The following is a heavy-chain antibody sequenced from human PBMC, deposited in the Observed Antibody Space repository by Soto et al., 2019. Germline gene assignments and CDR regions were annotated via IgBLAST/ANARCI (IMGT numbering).Heavy chain of an antibody. V-gene: IGHV3-21*01. D-gene: IGHD4-4*01. CDR1: GFTFSSYS. CDR3: ARYDYSPRTTKYYYMDV. CDR2: ISSSSSYI. Sequence: PGGSLRLSCAASGFTFSSYSMNWVRQAPGKGLGWVSSISSSSSYIYYADSVKGRFTISRDNAKNSLYLQMNSLRAEDTAVYYCARYDYSPRTTKYYYMDVWGKGATVTVSS. J-gene: IGHJ6*03.